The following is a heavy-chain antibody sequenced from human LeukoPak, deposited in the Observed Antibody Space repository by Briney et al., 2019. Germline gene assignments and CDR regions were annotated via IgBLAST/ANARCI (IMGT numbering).Heavy chain of an antibody. V-gene: IGHV4-30-4*01. Sequence: PSQTLSLTCTVSGGSISNGDYYWSWIRQPPGKGLEWIGYIYYSGSTYYNPSLKSRVTISVDTSKNQFSLKLSSVTAADTAVYYCAREVAYYDILTGYSSANWFDPWGQGTLVTVSS. CDR2: IYYSGST. CDR3: AREVAYYDILTGYSSANWFDP. D-gene: IGHD3-9*01. J-gene: IGHJ5*02. CDR1: GGSISNGDYY.